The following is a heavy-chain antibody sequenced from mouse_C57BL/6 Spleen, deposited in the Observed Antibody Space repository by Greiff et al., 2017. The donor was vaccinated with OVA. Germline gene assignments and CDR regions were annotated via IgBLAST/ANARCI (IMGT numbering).Heavy chain of an antibody. J-gene: IGHJ4*01. CDR2: IYPRSGNT. D-gene: IGHD2-2*01. V-gene: IGHV1-81*01. CDR3: ARGRLPRYYYSMDY. CDR1: GYTFTSYG. Sequence: QVQLQQSGAELVRPGASVKLSCKASGYTFTSYGISWVKQRTGQGLEWIGEIYPRSGNTYYNEKFKGKATLTADKSSSTAYMELRSLTSEDSADYFCARGRLPRYYYSMDYWGQGTSVTVSS.